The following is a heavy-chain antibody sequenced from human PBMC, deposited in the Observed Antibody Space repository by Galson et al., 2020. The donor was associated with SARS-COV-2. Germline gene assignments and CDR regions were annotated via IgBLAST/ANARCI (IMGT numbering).Heavy chain of an antibody. D-gene: IGHD6-13*01. J-gene: IGHJ6*03. CDR2: IGTAGDT. V-gene: IGHV3-13*01. CDR1: GFTFSSYD. Sequence: GGSLRLSCAASGFTFSSYDMHWVRQATGKGLEWVSAIGTAGDTYYPGSVKGRFTISRENAKNSLYLQMNSLRARDTAVYYCARGAAAAPYYYYYYMDVWGKGTTVTVSS. CDR3: ARGAAAAPYYYYYYMDV.